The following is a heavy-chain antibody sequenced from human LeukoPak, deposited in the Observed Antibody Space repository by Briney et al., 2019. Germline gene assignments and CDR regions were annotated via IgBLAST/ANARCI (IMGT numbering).Heavy chain of an antibody. CDR2: ISGRGGST. D-gene: IGHD2-15*01. J-gene: IGHJ4*02. Sequence: GGSLRLSCAASGFTFSSFTMNWVRQAPGKGLEWVSSISGRGGSTYYADSVKGRFTVSRDNSKNTLSLQMNSLRAEDTAVYYCAKDRGDFVLVVAPTSDYWGQGTLVTVSS. CDR1: GFTFSSFT. CDR3: AKDRGDFVLVVAPTSDY. V-gene: IGHV3-23*01.